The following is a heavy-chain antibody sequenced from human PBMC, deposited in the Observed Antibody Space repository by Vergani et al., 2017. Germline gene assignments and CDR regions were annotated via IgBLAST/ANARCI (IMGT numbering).Heavy chain of an antibody. CDR3: AKGRGGWLRLIEPY. J-gene: IGHJ4*02. CDR2: ISGSGGST. D-gene: IGHD5-12*01. Sequence: EVQLLESGVGLVQPGGSLRLSCAASGFTFSSYAMSWVRQAPGKGLEWVSAISGSGGSTYYADSVKGRFTISRDNSKNTLYLQMNSRGAEDTAVYYWAKGRGGWLRLIEPYWGQGTLVTVSS. V-gene: IGHV3-23*01. CDR1: GFTFSSYA.